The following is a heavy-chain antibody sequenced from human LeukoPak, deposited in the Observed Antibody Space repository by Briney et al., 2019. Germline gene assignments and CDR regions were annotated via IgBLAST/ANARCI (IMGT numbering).Heavy chain of an antibody. J-gene: IGHJ6*02. CDR2: ISYDGSNK. CDR1: GFTFSSYG. Sequence: GRSLRLSCAASGFTFSSYGMHWVRQAPGKGLEWVAVISYDGSNKYYADSVKGRFTISRDNSKYTLYLQMNSLRAEDTAVYYCGRYYDSSGYRYYYGMDVWGQGTTVTVSS. CDR3: GRYYDSSGYRYYYGMDV. V-gene: IGHV3-30*03. D-gene: IGHD3-22*01.